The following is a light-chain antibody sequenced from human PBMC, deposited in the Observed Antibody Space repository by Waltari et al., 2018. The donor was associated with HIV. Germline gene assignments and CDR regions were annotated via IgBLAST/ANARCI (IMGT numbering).Light chain of an antibody. J-gene: IGLJ3*02. V-gene: IGLV2-8*02. Sequence: QSALTQPPSASRSPGQSVTISCTGTSSDVGGSKYVSWYQQHPGKAPKLMIYEVNKRPSGVPDRFSGSKSANTASLTVSGLQADDEADYYCNSYAGSNNWVFGGGTKLTVL. CDR2: EVN. CDR3: NSYAGSNNWV. CDR1: SSDVGGSKY.